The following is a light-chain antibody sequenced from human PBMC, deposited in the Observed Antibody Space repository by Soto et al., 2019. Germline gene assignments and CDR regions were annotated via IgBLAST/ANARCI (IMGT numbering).Light chain of an antibody. V-gene: IGLV1-44*01. Sequence: QSALTQPPSASGTPGQMVTISCSGSSSNIGSNNVNWYQQFPGTAPKLLIYSSNQRPSGVPDRVSGSKSGTSASLAISGLQSEDEADYYCAAWDDSLNGYVFGTGTKVTVL. CDR3: AAWDDSLNGYV. CDR1: SSNIGSNN. CDR2: SSN. J-gene: IGLJ1*01.